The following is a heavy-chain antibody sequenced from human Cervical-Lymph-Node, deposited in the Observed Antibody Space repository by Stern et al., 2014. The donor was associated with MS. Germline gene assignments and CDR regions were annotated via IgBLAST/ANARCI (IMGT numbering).Heavy chain of an antibody. D-gene: IGHD3-16*01. V-gene: IGHV2-5*02. J-gene: IGHJ5*02. Sequence: QITLKESGPTLVKPTQTLTLTCTFSGFSLNTLGVGVGWIRQPPGKALEWLAVIYWDDDKRYSPSLQSRLTITKHPLKTQVFLPLPNPASGDTATYHCTPILRRWGGLSSPPIASWGQGALVTVSS. CDR2: IYWDDDK. CDR1: GFSLNTLGVG. CDR3: TPILRRWGGLSSPPIAS.